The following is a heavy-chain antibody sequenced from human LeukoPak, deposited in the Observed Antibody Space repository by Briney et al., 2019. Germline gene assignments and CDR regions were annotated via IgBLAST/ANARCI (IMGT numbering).Heavy chain of an antibody. CDR1: GFTFSSFP. CDR3: ASRDPYSSAAFDI. CDR2: ISGSGDVT. V-gene: IGHV3-23*01. D-gene: IGHD2-21*01. J-gene: IGHJ3*02. Sequence: GGSLRLSCAASGFTFSSFPMSWVRQAPGKGLEWVSAISGSGDVTYYADSVKGRFTVSRDNSKNTLYLQTSSLTAEDTAVYYCASRDPYSSAAFDIWGQGTMVTVSS.